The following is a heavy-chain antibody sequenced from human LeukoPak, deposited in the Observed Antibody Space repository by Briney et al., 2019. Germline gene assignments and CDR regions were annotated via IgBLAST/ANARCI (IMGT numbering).Heavy chain of an antibody. CDR2: ISYDGSNK. CDR3: ARGGSGWLYWYFDL. CDR1: GFTFSSYG. J-gene: IGHJ2*01. D-gene: IGHD6-19*01. Sequence: TGGSLRLSCAASGFTFSSYGMHWVRQAPGKGLEWVAVISYDGSNKYYADSVKGRFTISRDNSKNTLYLQMNSLRAEDTAVYYCARGGSGWLYWYFDLWGRGTLVTVSS. V-gene: IGHV3-30*03.